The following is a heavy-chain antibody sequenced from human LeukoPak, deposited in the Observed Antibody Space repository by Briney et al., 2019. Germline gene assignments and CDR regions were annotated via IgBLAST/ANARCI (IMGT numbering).Heavy chain of an antibody. CDR3: ARDNSCSSTSCYIWYYYGMDV. J-gene: IGHJ6*02. Sequence: GASVKVSCKASGYTFTSYGISWVRQAPGQGLEWMGWISAYNGNTNYAQKLQGRVTMTTDTSTSTAYMELRSLRAEDTAVYYCARDNSCSSTSCYIWYYYGMDVWGQGTTVTVSS. V-gene: IGHV1-18*01. D-gene: IGHD2-2*02. CDR1: GYTFTSYG. CDR2: ISAYNGNT.